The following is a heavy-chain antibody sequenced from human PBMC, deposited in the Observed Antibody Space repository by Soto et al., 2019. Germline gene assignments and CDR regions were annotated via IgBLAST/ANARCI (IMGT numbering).Heavy chain of an antibody. CDR1: GFSLTTGGVA. Sequence: SGPTLVNPKHTLTLTCSFSGFSLTTGGVAVGWIRQPPGKALEWLALIYWNDDKRYSPSLKNRLTVTKDTSKNQVVLTLTNMDPVDTATYYCAQKLRYLYAMDVWGQGTTVTVSS. CDR3: AQKLRYLYAMDV. CDR2: IYWNDDK. V-gene: IGHV2-5*01. J-gene: IGHJ6*02. D-gene: IGHD3-9*01.